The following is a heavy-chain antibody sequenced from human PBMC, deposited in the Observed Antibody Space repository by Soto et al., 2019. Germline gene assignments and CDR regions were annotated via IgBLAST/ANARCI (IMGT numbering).Heavy chain of an antibody. CDR2: INHSGST. CDR3: ARGRGYCSGGSCHNSFDY. V-gene: IGHV4-34*01. Sequence: SETLSLTCAVYGGSFSGYYWSWIRQPPGKGLEWIGEINHSGSTNYNPSLKSRVTISVDTSKNQFSLKLSSVTAADTAVYYCARGRGYCSGGSCHNSFDYRGPRPLVTVS. CDR1: GGSFSGYY. D-gene: IGHD2-15*01. J-gene: IGHJ4*02.